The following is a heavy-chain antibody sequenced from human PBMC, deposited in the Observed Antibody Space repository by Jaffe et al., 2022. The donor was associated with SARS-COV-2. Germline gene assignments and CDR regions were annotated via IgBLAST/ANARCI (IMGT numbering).Heavy chain of an antibody. J-gene: IGHJ4*02. D-gene: IGHD2-2*01. Sequence: QVQLVESGGGVVQPGRSLRLSCAASGFTFSSYGMHWVRQAPGKGLEWVAVISYDGSNKYYADSVKGRFTISRDNSKNTLYLQMNSLRAEDTALYYCAKAPIHQLLSFDYWGQGTLVTVSS. V-gene: IGHV3-30*18. CDR2: ISYDGSNK. CDR1: GFTFSSYG. CDR3: AKAPIHQLLSFDY.